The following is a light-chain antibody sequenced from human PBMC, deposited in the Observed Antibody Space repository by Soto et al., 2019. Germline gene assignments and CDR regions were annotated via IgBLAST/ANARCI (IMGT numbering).Light chain of an antibody. Sequence: QSALTQPASVSGSPGQSITISCTGTSTDVGRYNYVSWYQQHPGKAPKLMVYDVSNRPSWVSNRFSGSKSGITASLTISGLHAEDEADYYCPSYTSDSTDVFGTGTKLTVL. CDR1: STDVGRYNY. J-gene: IGLJ1*01. V-gene: IGLV2-14*01. CDR2: DVS. CDR3: PSYTSDSTDV.